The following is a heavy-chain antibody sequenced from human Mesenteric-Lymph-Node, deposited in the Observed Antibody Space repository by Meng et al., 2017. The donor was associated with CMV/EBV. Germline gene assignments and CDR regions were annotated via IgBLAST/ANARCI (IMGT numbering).Heavy chain of an antibody. V-gene: IGHV4-34*01. CDR3: ARGSSYDILTGYFDY. D-gene: IGHD3-9*01. J-gene: IGHJ4*02. Sequence: VQLHQWSAGLLKASEPLSVTCAVYGGSFSGYYWNWIRQSPEKGLEWIGEINHSGSTTYNPSFTSRIIISVDTSTNQISLNMSSVTAADTAVYYCARGSSYDILTGYFDYRGQGALVTVSS. CDR2: INHSGST. CDR1: GGSFSGYY.